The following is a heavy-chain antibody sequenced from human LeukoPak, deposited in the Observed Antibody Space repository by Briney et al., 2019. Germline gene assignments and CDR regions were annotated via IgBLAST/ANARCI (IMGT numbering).Heavy chain of an antibody. J-gene: IGHJ2*01. CDR2: IYHSGST. CDR1: GGSISSSNW. Sequence: SETLSLTCAVSGGSISSSNWWSWVRQPPGKGLEWIGEIYHSGSTNNNPSLKSRVTISVDKSKNQFSLKLSSVTAADTAVYYCARRDCSGGSCSRAGYWYCGLWGRGTLVTVSS. D-gene: IGHD2-15*01. V-gene: IGHV4-4*02. CDR3: ARRDCSGGSCSRAGYWYCGL.